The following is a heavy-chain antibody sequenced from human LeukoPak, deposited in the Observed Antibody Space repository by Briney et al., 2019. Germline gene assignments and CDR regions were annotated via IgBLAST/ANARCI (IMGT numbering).Heavy chain of an antibody. Sequence: SETLSLTCNISGVSVSRDYWSWIRQAPGKGLEWIGHISDSGSPTYNPFLKSRVTMSLDTSKNQVSLRLSSVTAADTAVFYCARHRAVTDYDAFAIWGQGTMVTVSS. CDR1: GVSVSRDY. J-gene: IGHJ3*02. V-gene: IGHV4-59*02. CDR3: ARHRAVTDYDAFAI. D-gene: IGHD6-19*01. CDR2: ISDSGSP.